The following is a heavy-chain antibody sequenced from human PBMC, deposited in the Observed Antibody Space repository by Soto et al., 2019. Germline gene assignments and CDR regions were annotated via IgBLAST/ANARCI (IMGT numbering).Heavy chain of an antibody. V-gene: IGHV3-74*01. CDR2: IQSDGSST. CDR3: AREKAVAGTNFDY. D-gene: IGHD6-19*01. Sequence: EVQLVESGGGSVQPGGSLRLSCAASGFALSNYWMHWVRQAPGKGLVWVSRIQSDGSSTNYADSVKGRFTISRDNAKNTLYLQMDSLRVDDTAVYYCAREKAVAGTNFDYWGQGTLVTVSS. J-gene: IGHJ4*02. CDR1: GFALSNYW.